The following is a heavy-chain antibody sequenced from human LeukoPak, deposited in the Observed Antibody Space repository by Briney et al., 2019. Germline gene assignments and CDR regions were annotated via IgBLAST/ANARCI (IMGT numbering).Heavy chain of an antibody. CDR2: ISYDGSNK. CDR3: ASESMVRGIMDV. CDR1: GFTFSSCA. Sequence: GGSLRLSCAASGFTFSSCAMHWVRQAPGKGLEWVAVISYDGSNKYYADSVKGRFTISRDNSKNTLYLQMNSLRAEDTAVYYCASESMVRGIMDVWGKGTTVTVSS. D-gene: IGHD3-10*01. V-gene: IGHV3-30*04. J-gene: IGHJ6*03.